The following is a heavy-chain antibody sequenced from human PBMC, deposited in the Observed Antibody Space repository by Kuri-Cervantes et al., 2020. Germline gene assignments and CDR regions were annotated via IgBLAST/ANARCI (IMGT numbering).Heavy chain of an antibody. D-gene: IGHD3-10*01. J-gene: IGHJ6*02. Sequence: GGSLRLSCAASGVTFSSYGMHWVRRAPGKGLEWVAVISYDGSNKYYADSVKGRFIIDRDNSKNTLYLQMNSLRAEDTAVYYCAKDQYYYGSGKDGMDVWGQGTTVTVSS. V-gene: IGHV3-30*18. CDR1: GVTFSSYG. CDR2: ISYDGSNK. CDR3: AKDQYYYGSGKDGMDV.